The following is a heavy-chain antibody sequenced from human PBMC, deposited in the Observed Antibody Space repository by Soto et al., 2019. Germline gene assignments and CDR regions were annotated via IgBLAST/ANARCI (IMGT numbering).Heavy chain of an antibody. Sequence: SETLSLTCTVSGGSISSGGYYWSWIRQHPGKGLEWIGDINHSGSTNYNPSLKSRVTISVDTSKNQFSLKLSSVTAADTAVYYCARGRITMVRGGSYYFDYWGQGTLVTVSS. V-gene: IGHV4-31*02. D-gene: IGHD3-10*01. CDR1: GGSISSGGYY. J-gene: IGHJ4*02. CDR3: ARGRITMVRGGSYYFDY. CDR2: INHSGST.